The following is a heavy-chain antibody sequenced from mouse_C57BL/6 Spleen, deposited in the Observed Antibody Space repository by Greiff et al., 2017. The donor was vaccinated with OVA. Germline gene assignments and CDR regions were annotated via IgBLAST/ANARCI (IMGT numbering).Heavy chain of an antibody. J-gene: IGHJ2*01. V-gene: IGHV1-69*01. CDR1: GYTFTSYW. Sequence: QVQLQQPGAELVMPGASVKLSCKASGYTFTSYWMHWVKQRPGQGLEWIGEINPSDSDTNYNHKFKGKSTLTVAKSSSTAYMQLSSLTSEDYAVYFCARKGGSSPPFDVWGTGTTLTVSS. CDR3: ARKGGSSPPFDV. CDR2: INPSDSDT. D-gene: IGHD1-1*01.